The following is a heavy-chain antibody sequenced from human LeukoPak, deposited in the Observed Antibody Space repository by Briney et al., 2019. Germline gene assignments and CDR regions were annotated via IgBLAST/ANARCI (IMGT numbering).Heavy chain of an antibody. D-gene: IGHD4-11*01. CDR1: GGSFSGYY. CDR3: ARANSWFDP. Sequence: PSETLSLTCAVYGGSFSGYYWSWIRQPPGKGLEWIGEINHSGSTNYNPSLKSRVTISVDTSKNQFSLKLSSVTAADTAVYYCARANSWFDPWGQGTQVIVSP. CDR2: INHSGST. V-gene: IGHV4-34*01. J-gene: IGHJ5*02.